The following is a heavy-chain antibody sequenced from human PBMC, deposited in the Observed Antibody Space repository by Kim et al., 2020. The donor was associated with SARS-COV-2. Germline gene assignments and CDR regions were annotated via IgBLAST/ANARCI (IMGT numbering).Heavy chain of an antibody. Sequence: GGSLRLSCAASGFTFSSYWMSWVRQAPGKGLEWVANIKQDGSEKYYVDSVKGRFTISRDNAKNSLYLQMNSLRAEDTAVYYCARGVTMVRGVMGEDGGYYFDYWGQGTLVTVSS. V-gene: IGHV3-7*01. D-gene: IGHD3-10*01. J-gene: IGHJ4*02. CDR1: GFTFSSYW. CDR3: ARGVTMVRGVMGEDGGYYFDY. CDR2: IKQDGSEK.